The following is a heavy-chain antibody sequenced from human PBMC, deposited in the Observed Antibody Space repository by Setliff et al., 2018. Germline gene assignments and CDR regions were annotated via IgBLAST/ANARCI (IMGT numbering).Heavy chain of an antibody. D-gene: IGHD1-26*01. CDR1: GFTFSGAE. CDR3: VRALAYYYMDV. Sequence: PGGSLRLSCAASGFTFSGAEIHWVRQASGKGLEWVGRIRSKADKYATDYGASAKGRFIISRDNAKNSLYLQMNSLRAEDTAIYYCVRALAYYYMDVWGKGTTVTVSS. J-gene: IGHJ6*03. V-gene: IGHV3-73*01. CDR2: IRSKADKYAT.